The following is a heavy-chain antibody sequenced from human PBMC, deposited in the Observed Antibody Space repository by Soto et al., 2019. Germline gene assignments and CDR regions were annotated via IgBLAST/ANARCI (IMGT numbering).Heavy chain of an antibody. V-gene: IGHV1-69*13. CDR3: ARDDYYDSSGYTQNWFDP. J-gene: IGHJ5*02. CDR1: GGTFSSYA. D-gene: IGHD3-22*01. CDR2: IIPIFGTA. Sequence: GASVKVSCKASGGTFSSYAISWVRQAPGQGLEWMGGIIPIFGTANYAQKFQGRVTITADESTSTAYMELSSLRSEDTAVYYCARDDYYDSSGYTQNWFDPWGQGTLVTV.